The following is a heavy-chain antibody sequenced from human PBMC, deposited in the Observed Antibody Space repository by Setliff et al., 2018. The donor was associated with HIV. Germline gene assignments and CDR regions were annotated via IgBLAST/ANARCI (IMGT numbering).Heavy chain of an antibody. Sequence: PSETLSLTCAVSGGSISSYYWSWIRQPAGKGLEWIGRIYTSGSTNYNPSLKSRVTMSVDTSKNQFSLKLSSVTAADTAVYYCARHVVVVITVPNWFDPWGQGTLVTVSS. CDR1: GGSISSYY. CDR3: ARHVVVVITVPNWFDP. D-gene: IGHD3-22*01. V-gene: IGHV4-4*07. CDR2: IYTSGST. J-gene: IGHJ5*02.